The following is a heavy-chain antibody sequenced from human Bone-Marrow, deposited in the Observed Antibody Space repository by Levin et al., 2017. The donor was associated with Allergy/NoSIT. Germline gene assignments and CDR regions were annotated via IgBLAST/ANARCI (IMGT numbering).Heavy chain of an antibody. Sequence: KTSGPTLVKPTGTLTMTCNFSGFSLNTNGVAVGWIRQPPGKAPEWLAEIFWNDNKRYSPSLRGRFTITKDTSKNQVVLTMTNMEPAYPATYYFAHSRVNRLQMHPFEAWGQGTLVTVSS. V-gene: IGHV2-5*01. CDR2: IFWNDNK. CDR1: GFSLNTNGVA. CDR3: AHSRVNRLQMHPFEA. J-gene: IGHJ5*02.